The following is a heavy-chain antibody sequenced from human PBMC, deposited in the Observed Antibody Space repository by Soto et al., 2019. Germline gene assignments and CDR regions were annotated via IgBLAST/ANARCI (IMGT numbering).Heavy chain of an antibody. J-gene: IGHJ4*02. CDR1: GFTFTSYG. CDR2: ISYDGGLQ. V-gene: IGHV3-30*13. Sequence: QAHLVESGGGVVQPGRSLRLSCAASGFTFTSYGMHWVRQAPGTRLEWVAVISYDGGLQHYADSVKGRFTISTDNSKKRVLLQMNSLRAEDTAVYYCVSDRGYGHASVPYSWGQGTLVSVSS. D-gene: IGHD5-18*01. CDR3: VSDRGYGHASVPYS.